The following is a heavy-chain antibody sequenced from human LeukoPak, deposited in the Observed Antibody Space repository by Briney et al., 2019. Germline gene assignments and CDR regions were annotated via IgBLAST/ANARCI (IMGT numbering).Heavy chain of an antibody. Sequence: GGSLRLSCAASGFTFSSYGMHWVRQAPGKGLEWVAVIWYDGSNEYYADSVKGRFTISRDNSKNTLYLQMDRLRAEDTAVYYCARDIGSGSYYVVYWGQGTLVTVSS. CDR2: IWYDGSNE. D-gene: IGHD3-10*01. CDR1: GFTFSSYG. CDR3: ARDIGSGSYYVVY. V-gene: IGHV3-33*01. J-gene: IGHJ4*02.